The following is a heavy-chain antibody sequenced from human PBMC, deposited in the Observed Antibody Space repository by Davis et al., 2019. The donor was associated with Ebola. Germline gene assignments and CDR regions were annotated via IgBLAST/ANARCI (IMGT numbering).Heavy chain of an antibody. CDR2: IYPGDSDT. Sequence: PGGSLRLSCKGSGYSFTSYWIGRVRQMPGKGLDWMGIIYPGDSDTRYSPSFQGQVTISADKSLSTAYLQWNNLRASDTAMYYCARFLGYTSGWLDFWGQGTLVTVSS. CDR1: GYSFTSYW. CDR3: ARFLGYTSGWLDF. D-gene: IGHD6-19*01. J-gene: IGHJ4*02. V-gene: IGHV5-51*01.